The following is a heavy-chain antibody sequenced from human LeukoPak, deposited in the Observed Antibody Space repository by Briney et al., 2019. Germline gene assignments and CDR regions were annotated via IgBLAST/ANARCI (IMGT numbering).Heavy chain of an antibody. D-gene: IGHD3-3*01. CDR1: GFTFGDYA. CDR3: ASSTIFGVVIDY. Sequence: GGSLRLSCAASGFTFGDYAMTWVRQAPGKGLEWVSGINWSGGSTGYADSVKGRFTVSRGNAKNSLYLQMNSLRAEDTAVYYCASSTIFGVVIDYWGQGTLVTVSS. V-gene: IGHV3-20*04. J-gene: IGHJ4*02. CDR2: INWSGGST.